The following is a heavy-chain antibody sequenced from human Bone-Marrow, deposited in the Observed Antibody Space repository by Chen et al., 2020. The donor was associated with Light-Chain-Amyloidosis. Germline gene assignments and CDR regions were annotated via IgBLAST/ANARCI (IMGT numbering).Heavy chain of an antibody. CDR1: GFAFSSYA. Sequence: EVQLVESGGGLLQRGGSLRLSCAASGFAFSSYAMSWVRQAPGKGLEWVSTISGSGGSRYYGDSGKGRLTISGDNSKNALFLQMNSLRAEDTAVYYGAKDISYDDILPGYPADAFDIWGQGTMVTVSS. V-gene: IGHV3-23*04. CDR2: ISGSGGSR. J-gene: IGHJ3*02. CDR3: AKDISYDDILPGYPADAFDI. D-gene: IGHD3-9*01.